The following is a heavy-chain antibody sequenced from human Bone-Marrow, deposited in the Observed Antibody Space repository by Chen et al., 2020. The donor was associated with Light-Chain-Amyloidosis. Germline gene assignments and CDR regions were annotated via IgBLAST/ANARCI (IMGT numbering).Heavy chain of an antibody. V-gene: IGHV5-51*01. CDR2: IYPDDSDA. J-gene: IGHJ4*02. Sequence: EVQLEQSGPEVKKPGESLKISCKRSGYTFPNYWIGWVRQMPGKGLEWMGVIYPDDSDARYSPSFEGQVTISADKSITTAYLQWRSLKALDTAMYYCARRRDGYNFDYWGQGTLVTVSS. CDR1: GYTFPNYW. D-gene: IGHD5-12*01. CDR3: ARRRDGYNFDY.